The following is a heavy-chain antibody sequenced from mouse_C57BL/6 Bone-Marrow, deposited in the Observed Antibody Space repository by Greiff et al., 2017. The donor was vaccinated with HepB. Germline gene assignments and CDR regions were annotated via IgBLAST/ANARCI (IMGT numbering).Heavy chain of an antibody. CDR2: IDPSDSYT. D-gene: IGHD3-3*01. V-gene: IGHV1-50*01. CDR3: ARTWLAWFAY. J-gene: IGHJ3*01. Sequence: QVQLQQPGAELVKPGASVKLSCKASGYTFTSYWMQWVKQRPGQGLEWIGEIDPSDSYTNYNQKFKGKATLTVDTSSSTAYMQLSSLTSEDSAVYYCARTWLAWFAYWGQGTLVTVSA. CDR1: GYTFTSYW.